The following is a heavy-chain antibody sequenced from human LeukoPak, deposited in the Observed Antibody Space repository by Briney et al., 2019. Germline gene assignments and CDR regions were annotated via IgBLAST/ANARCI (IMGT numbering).Heavy chain of an antibody. Sequence: ASVKVSRKASGYTFTGYYMHWVRQAPGQGLEWMGWINPNSGGTNYAQKFQGRVTMTRDTSISTAYMELSRLRSDDTAVYYCARDPRAYYYGSGSYYYYYYLDVWGKGTTVTISS. D-gene: IGHD3-10*01. J-gene: IGHJ6*03. CDR1: GYTFTGYY. CDR3: ARDPRAYYYGSGSYYYYYYLDV. V-gene: IGHV1-2*02. CDR2: INPNSGGT.